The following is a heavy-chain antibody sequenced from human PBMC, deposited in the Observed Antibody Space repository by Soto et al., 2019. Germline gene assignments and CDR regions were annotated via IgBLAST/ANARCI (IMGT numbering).Heavy chain of an antibody. CDR3: ARAEKATIFGVPPPASGMDV. D-gene: IGHD3-3*01. Sequence: QVQLQESGPGLVKPSQTLSLTCTVSGGSMSSGGYYWSWIGQHPGKGLEWNGYIYYSGSTYYNPSLKSRVTISVDTSKNQFSLKLSSVTAADTAVYYCARAEKATIFGVPPPASGMDVWGQGTTVTVSS. CDR1: GGSMSSGGYY. CDR2: IYYSGST. V-gene: IGHV4-31*03. J-gene: IGHJ6*02.